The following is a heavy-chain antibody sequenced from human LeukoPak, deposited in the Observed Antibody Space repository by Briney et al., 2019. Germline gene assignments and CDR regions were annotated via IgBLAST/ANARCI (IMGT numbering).Heavy chain of an antibody. J-gene: IGHJ4*02. CDR3: ARAREAPANVFPDH. V-gene: IGHV3-7*01. CDR1: GFTFSRYW. CDR2: INQDGSEK. Sequence: GWSLTLSCAASGFTFSRYWMTWVSQSPGKGLEWVANINQDGSEKYYWDSVTGRFTISRDNAENSLFLQMNSLRADDTGVYYCARAREAPANVFPDHWGQGVVVTVSS. D-gene: IGHD2-15*01.